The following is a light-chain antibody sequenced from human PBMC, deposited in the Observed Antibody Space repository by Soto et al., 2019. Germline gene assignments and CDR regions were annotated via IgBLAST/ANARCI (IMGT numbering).Light chain of an antibody. V-gene: IGLV1-40*01. Sequence: QLVLTQPPSVSGAPGQRVTISCTGSSSNIGAGFDVHWYQQLPGTAPKLLIYGNSNRPSGVPDRFSGSKSGTSASLAITGLQAEDEADYYCQSYDSSLGGSYVFGTVTKLTVL. CDR2: GNS. CDR1: SSNIGAGFD. J-gene: IGLJ1*01. CDR3: QSYDSSLGGSYV.